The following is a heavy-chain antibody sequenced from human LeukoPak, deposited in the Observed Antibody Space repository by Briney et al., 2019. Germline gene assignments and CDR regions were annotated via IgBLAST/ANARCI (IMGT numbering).Heavy chain of an antibody. CDR1: RFTFSSYA. V-gene: IGHV3-23*01. CDR3: AKDYGNFGTPDY. Sequence: GGSLRLSCAASRFTFSSYAMSWVRQAPGKGLEWVSAISGSGGSTYYADSVKGRFTISRDNSKNTLYLQMNSLRAEDTAVYYCAKDYGNFGTPDYWGQGTLVTVSS. J-gene: IGHJ4*02. D-gene: IGHD1-1*01. CDR2: ISGSGGST.